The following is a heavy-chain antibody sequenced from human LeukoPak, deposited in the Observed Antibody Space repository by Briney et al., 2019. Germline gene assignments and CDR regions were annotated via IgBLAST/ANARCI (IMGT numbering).Heavy chain of an antibody. D-gene: IGHD2-15*01. CDR3: ARGRVIRGYCSGGSCSWFDP. V-gene: IGHV1-2*02. CDR2: NNPNSGGT. J-gene: IGHJ5*02. Sequence: ASVKVSCKASGYTFTGYYMHWVRQAPGQGLEWMGWNNPNSGGTNYAQKFQGRVTMTRDTSISTAYMELSRLRSDDTAVYYCARGRVIRGYCSGGSCSWFDPWGQGTLVTVSS. CDR1: GYTFTGYY.